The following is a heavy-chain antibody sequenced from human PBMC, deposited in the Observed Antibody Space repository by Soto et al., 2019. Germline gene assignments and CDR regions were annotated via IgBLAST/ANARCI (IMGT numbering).Heavy chain of an antibody. CDR1: GDTISTGGYT. Sequence: PSETLSLTCDVSGDTISTGGYTWAWIRQPPGKGLEWLAYIYYSGSTSYNPSLKSRVSISLDTSMNQFSLKLSSVTAADTAVYYCARTYDDSGPNSGGYGFDIWGQGTMVTVSS. CDR2: IYYSGST. V-gene: IGHV4-61*08. J-gene: IGHJ3*02. CDR3: ARTYDDSGPNSGGYGFDI. D-gene: IGHD3-22*01.